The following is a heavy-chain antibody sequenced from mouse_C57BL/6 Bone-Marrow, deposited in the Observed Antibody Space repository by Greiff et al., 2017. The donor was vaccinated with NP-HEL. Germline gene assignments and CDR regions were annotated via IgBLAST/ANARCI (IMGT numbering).Heavy chain of an antibody. Sequence: VQLQQSGPELVKPGASVKMSCKASGYTFTDYNMHWVKQSHGKSLEWIGYINPNNGGTSYNQKFKGKATLTVNKSSSTAYMELRSLTSEDSAVYYCARSFRVYGSSSLAYWGQGTLVTVSA. CDR3: ARSFRVYGSSSLAY. V-gene: IGHV1-22*01. J-gene: IGHJ3*01. D-gene: IGHD1-1*01. CDR1: GYTFTDYN. CDR2: INPNNGGT.